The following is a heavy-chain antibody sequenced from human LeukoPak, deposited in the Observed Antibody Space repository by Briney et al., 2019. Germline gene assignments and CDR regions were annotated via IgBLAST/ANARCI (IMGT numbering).Heavy chain of an antibody. CDR2: INPSAGST. J-gene: IGHJ4*02. Sequence: ASVKVSCKASGYTFTSYYMHWVRQAPGQGLEWMGIINPSAGSTSYAQRFQGRVTMTTDTSTSTANMELRSLRFDDTAVYYCARDGGYFDYWGRGTLVTVSS. CDR3: ARDGGYFDY. CDR1: GYTFTSYY. V-gene: IGHV1-46*01.